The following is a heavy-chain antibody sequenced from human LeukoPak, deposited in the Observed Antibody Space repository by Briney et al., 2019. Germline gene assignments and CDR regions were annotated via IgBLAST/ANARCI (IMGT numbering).Heavy chain of an antibody. CDR1: GFSFSTYA. J-gene: IGHJ4*02. Sequence: GGSLRLSCAASGFSFSTYAMSGVRQAPGQGLEWVSAISGSGKTYYPDSVKGRFTISRDNSKNTLFLQMNGLRAEDTAVYYCAKERDAKGYFDYWGQGTLVTVSS. CDR2: ISGSGKT. V-gene: IGHV3-23*01. CDR3: AKERDAKGYFDY.